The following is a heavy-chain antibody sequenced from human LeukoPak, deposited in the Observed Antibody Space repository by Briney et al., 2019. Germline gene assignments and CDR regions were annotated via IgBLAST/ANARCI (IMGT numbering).Heavy chain of an antibody. Sequence: AVTVSCKTSGYTFTGYYMHGVRQAPGQGLEWMGWIYLNSGGTNYAQKFQGRVTMTKDTSISTAYMELSRLSLDHTAVYYCARAIMVRGVGSFFDRIWFDPWGKGTLVTVSS. D-gene: IGHD3-10*01. CDR1: GYTFTGYY. V-gene: IGHV1-2*02. CDR2: IYLNSGGT. J-gene: IGHJ5*02. CDR3: ARAIMVRGVGSFFDRIWFDP.